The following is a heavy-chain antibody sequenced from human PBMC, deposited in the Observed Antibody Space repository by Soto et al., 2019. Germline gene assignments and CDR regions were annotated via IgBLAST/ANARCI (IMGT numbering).Heavy chain of an antibody. J-gene: IGHJ4*02. Sequence: QVQLEQSGPEVKRPGTSVKVSCKASGGAFGRYSVSWVRQAPGQGLEWIGEVIPVFNTSNYSLKFQGRVAIFADLSTNTVFMELRSLRSEDTALYYCARGDEMTAVTIFEYWGQGTLVTVSS. CDR2: VIPVFNTS. CDR1: GGAFGRYS. CDR3: ARGDEMTAVTIFEY. D-gene: IGHD4-17*01. V-gene: IGHV1-69*01.